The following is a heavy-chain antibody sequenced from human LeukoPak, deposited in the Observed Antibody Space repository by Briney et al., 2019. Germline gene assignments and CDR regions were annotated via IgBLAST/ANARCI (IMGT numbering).Heavy chain of an antibody. D-gene: IGHD2-15*01. CDR2: IGPSGAST. CDR3: AKKGGSSGFFDS. Sequence: GGSLRLSCAAYAFTFSSYAMSWVRQAPGKGLEWVSAIGPSGASTYYTDSVKGRFTISRDNSKNTLYLQMNSLRAEDTAVYYCAKKGGSSGFFDSWGQGTLVTVSS. CDR1: AFTFSSYA. V-gene: IGHV3-23*01. J-gene: IGHJ4*02.